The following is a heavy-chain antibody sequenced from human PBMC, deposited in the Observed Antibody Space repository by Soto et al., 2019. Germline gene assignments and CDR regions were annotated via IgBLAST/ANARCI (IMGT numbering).Heavy chain of an antibody. CDR2: IIPIFGTA. J-gene: IGHJ4*02. V-gene: IGHV1-69*12. CDR3: ARGDSSGYYKGFDY. D-gene: IGHD3-22*01. Sequence: QVELVQSGAEVKKPGSSVKVSCKASGGTFTSYAITWVRQAPGQGLEWMGGIIPIFGTANYAQKFQGRVTITADESTSTAYMELSRLRSEDTAVYYCARGDSSGYYKGFDYWGQGTLVTVSS. CDR1: GGTFTSYA.